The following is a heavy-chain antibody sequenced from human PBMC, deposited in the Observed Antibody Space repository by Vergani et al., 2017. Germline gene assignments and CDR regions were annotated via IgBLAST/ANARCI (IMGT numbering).Heavy chain of an antibody. V-gene: IGHV2-26*01. Sequence: QVTLKESGPVLVKPTETLTLTCTVSGFSLSNARMGVSWIRQPPGKALEWLAHIFSNDEKSYSTSLKSRLTISKDTAKSQVVLTMTNMDPVDTATYYCARYLEAELELLYYFDYWGQGTLVTVSS. D-gene: IGHD1-7*01. CDR3: ARYLEAELELLYYFDY. CDR2: IFSNDEK. CDR1: GFSLSNARMG. J-gene: IGHJ4*02.